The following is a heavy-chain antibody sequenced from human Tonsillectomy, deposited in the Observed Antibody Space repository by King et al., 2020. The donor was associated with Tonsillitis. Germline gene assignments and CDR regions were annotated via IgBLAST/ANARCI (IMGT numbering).Heavy chain of an antibody. D-gene: IGHD6-19*01. CDR3: ARGGFGVAGSAAFDI. J-gene: IGHJ3*02. CDR1: GGTFSSFA. Sequence: VQLVESGAEVKKPGSSVKVSCKASGGTFSSFAISWVRQAPGQGLEWMGRIIPILGIANYAQKFQGRVTLTADKSTSTAYMELSSLRSDDTAGYYCARGGFGVAGSAAFDIWGQGTMVTVSS. CDR2: IIPILGIA. V-gene: IGHV1-69*09.